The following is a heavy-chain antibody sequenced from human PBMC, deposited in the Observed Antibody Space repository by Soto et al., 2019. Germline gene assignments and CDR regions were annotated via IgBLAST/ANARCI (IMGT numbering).Heavy chain of an antibody. D-gene: IGHD2-15*01. CDR2: ISYDGSNK. Sequence: PCKGLEWVSVISYDGSNKYYADSVKGRFTISRDNSKNTLYLQMNSLRAEDTAVYYCVFFQAEDGIRDTVPVSAFLLNRSSDL. J-gene: IGHJ2*01. CDR3: VFFQAEDGIRDTVPVSAFLLNRSSDL. V-gene: IGHV3-30*03.